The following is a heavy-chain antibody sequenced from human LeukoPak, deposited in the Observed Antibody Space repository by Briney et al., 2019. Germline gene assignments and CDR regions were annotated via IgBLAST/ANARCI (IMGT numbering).Heavy chain of an antibody. CDR3: AKATAVRYFDY. CDR1: GFTFSSYA. Sequence: GGSLRLSCAASGFTFSSYAMSWVRQAPGKGLEWVSAISGSGGSTYYADSVKGRFAISRDNSKNTLCLQMNSLRAEDTAVYYCAKATAVRYFDYWGQGTLVTVSS. D-gene: IGHD1-1*01. CDR2: ISGSGGST. J-gene: IGHJ4*02. V-gene: IGHV3-23*01.